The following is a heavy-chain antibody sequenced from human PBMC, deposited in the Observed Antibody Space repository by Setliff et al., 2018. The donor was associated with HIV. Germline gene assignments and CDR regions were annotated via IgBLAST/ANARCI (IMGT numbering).Heavy chain of an antibody. Sequence: PSETLSLTCTVSGGSISRGDYYWNWIRQPAGKGLEWIGHIYTSGSTSGSTNYNPSLKSRVTISVDMSKNQFSLKLNSVTAADTAVYHCARGGGSRAATSSYYYMDVWGKGTTVTVSS. CDR1: GGSISRGDYY. D-gene: IGHD2-15*01. J-gene: IGHJ6*03. CDR3: ARGGGSRAATSSYYYMDV. CDR2: IYTSGSTSGST. V-gene: IGHV4-61*09.